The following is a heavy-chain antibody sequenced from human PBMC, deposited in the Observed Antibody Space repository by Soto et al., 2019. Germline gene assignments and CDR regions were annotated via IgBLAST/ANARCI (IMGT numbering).Heavy chain of an antibody. V-gene: IGHV3-11*06. J-gene: IGHJ5*02. Sequence: LRLSCAGSGLTFGDSYMSWIRQAPGKGLEWLSYISPGSRYPAYADSVKGRFTISRDNAKRSLYLQMMSLTAEDTAIYYCVRGGGGGLFDPWGQGTMVTVSS. CDR3: VRGGGGGLFDP. D-gene: IGHD2-15*01. CDR1: GLTFGDSY. CDR2: ISPGSRYP.